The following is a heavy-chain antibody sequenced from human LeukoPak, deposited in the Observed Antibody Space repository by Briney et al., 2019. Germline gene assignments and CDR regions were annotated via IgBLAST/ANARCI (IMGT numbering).Heavy chain of an antibody. Sequence: GRSLRLSCAASGFTFSSYAMHWVRQAPGKGLEWVAVISYDGSNKYYADSVKGRFTISRDSAKNSLYLQMNSLRAEDTAVYYCARESGNGYVDVWGRGTTVTVSS. CDR2: ISYDGSNK. CDR3: ARESGNGYVDV. CDR1: GFTFSSYA. J-gene: IGHJ6*02. V-gene: IGHV3-30-3*01. D-gene: IGHD1-26*01.